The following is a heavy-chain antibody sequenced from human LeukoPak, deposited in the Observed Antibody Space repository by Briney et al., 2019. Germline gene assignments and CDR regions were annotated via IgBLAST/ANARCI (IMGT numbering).Heavy chain of an antibody. CDR2: IYPGDSDT. V-gene: IGHV5-51*01. J-gene: IGHJ4*02. D-gene: IGHD6-19*01. CDR1: GYSFTNYW. Sequence: GESLKISCKGSGYSFTNYWIGWVRRMPGKGLEWMGIIYPGDSDTRYSPSFQGQVTISADKSISTAYLQWSSLKASDTAIYYCARAEAVPGTGATTFDYWGQGTLVTVSS. CDR3: ARAEAVPGTGATTFDY.